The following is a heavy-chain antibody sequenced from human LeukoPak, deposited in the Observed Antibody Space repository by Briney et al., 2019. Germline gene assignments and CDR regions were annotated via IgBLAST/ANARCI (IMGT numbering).Heavy chain of an antibody. D-gene: IGHD1-26*01. Sequence: GESLRLSCAASGFSFTTYWMSWVRQAPGKGLEWVANIQQDGSEKYYVDSVKGRFTISRDNAKNSLYLQMNSLRAEDTAVYYCARDKIVGATHFDYWGQGTLVTVSS. V-gene: IGHV3-7*01. J-gene: IGHJ4*02. CDR2: IQQDGSEK. CDR1: GFSFTTYW. CDR3: ARDKIVGATHFDY.